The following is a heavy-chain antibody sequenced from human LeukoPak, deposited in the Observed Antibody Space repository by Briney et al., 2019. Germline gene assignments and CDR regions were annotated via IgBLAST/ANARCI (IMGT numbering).Heavy chain of an antibody. D-gene: IGHD3-22*01. Sequence: SETLSLTCAVYGGSFSGYYWSWIRQPPGKGLEWIGEINHSGSTNYNPSLKSRVTISVDTSKNQFSLKLSSVTAADTAVYYCARGFNDSSGLFDYWGQGTLVTVSS. V-gene: IGHV4-34*01. CDR1: GGSFSGYY. CDR3: ARGFNDSSGLFDY. CDR2: INHSGST. J-gene: IGHJ4*02.